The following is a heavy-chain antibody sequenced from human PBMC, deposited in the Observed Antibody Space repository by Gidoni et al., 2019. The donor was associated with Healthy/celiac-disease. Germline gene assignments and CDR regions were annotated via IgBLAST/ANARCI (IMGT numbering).Heavy chain of an antibody. J-gene: IGHJ4*02. CDR2: ISSSSSYI. Sequence: EVQLVESGGGLVKPGGSLRLSCAASGFTFSSYSMNWVRQAPGKGLEWVSSISSSSSYIYYADSVKGRFTISRDNAKNSLYLQMNSLRAEDTAVYYCARDDWFRELSPDYWGQGTLVTVSS. D-gene: IGHD3-10*01. V-gene: IGHV3-21*01. CDR3: ARDDWFRELSPDY. CDR1: GFTFSSYS.